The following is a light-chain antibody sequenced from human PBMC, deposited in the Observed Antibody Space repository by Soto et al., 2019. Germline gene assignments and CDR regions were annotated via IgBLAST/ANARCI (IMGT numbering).Light chain of an antibody. CDR1: QSVSSSY. CDR2: GSS. V-gene: IGKV3-20*01. CDR3: QQYGDSPRT. Sequence: EIVLTQSPGTLSLSPVERATLSCMARQSVSSSYLAWYQQKPGQAPRLLIYGSSTRATGIPDRFSGSGSGTDFTLTISRLEPEDFAVYYCQQYGDSPRTFGQGTKVDIK. J-gene: IGKJ1*01.